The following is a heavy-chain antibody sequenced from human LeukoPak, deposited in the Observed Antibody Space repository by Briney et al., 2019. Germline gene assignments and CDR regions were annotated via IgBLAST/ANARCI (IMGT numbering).Heavy chain of an antibody. J-gene: IGHJ6*04. V-gene: IGHV4-59*01. CDR2: IYYSGST. CDR3: ARADYYHYGMDV. Sequence: SETLSLTCTVSGGSISSYYWSWIRQPPGKGLEWIGYIYYSGSTNYNPSLKSRVTISVDTLKNQFSLKLRSMTAADTAVYYCARADYYHYGMDVWGKGTTVTVSS. CDR1: GGSISSYY.